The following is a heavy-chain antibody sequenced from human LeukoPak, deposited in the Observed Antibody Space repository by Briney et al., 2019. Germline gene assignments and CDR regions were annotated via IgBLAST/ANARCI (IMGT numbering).Heavy chain of an antibody. CDR1: GSSISGGDYY. Sequence: SQTLSLTCTVSGSSISGGDYYWSWIRPPPGKGLEWIGYIYYSGSTYYNPSLKSRVTITVDTSKNHSSLKLTSVTTADTAVEYCSRVQCSNASCPFGYWGQGTLVTVSS. CDR2: IYYSGST. J-gene: IGHJ4*02. CDR3: SRVQCSNASCPFGY. V-gene: IGHV4-30-4*08. D-gene: IGHD2-2*01.